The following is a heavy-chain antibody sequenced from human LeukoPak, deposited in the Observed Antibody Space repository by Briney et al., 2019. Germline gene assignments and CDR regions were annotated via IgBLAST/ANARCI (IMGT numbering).Heavy chain of an antibody. CDR2: IIPIFGTS. V-gene: IGHV1-69*13. CDR3: ARVTMVRGVIEGYYYMDV. Sequence: SVKVSCKASGGTFSSYAINWVRQAPGQGLEWMGGIIPIFGTSNYAHKFQGRVTITADESTSTAYMELSSLRSEDTAVYYCARVTMVRGVIEGYYYMDVWGKGTTVTISS. J-gene: IGHJ6*03. CDR1: GGTFSSYA. D-gene: IGHD3-10*01.